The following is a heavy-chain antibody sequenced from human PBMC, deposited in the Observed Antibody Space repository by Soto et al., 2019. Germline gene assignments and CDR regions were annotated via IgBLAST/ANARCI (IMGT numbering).Heavy chain of an antibody. D-gene: IGHD1-26*01. V-gene: IGHV3-48*01. CDR1: GVTFSSYA. CDR2: ISNSSSTI. J-gene: IGHJ5*02. CDR3: AREEGLLNWFDP. Sequence: GGSLRLSCAASGVTFSSYAMHWVRQAPGKGLEWVAYISNSSSTIYYADSVKGRFTISRDNAKNSLYLQMNSLRAEDTAVYYCAREEGLLNWFDPWGQGTLVTSPQ.